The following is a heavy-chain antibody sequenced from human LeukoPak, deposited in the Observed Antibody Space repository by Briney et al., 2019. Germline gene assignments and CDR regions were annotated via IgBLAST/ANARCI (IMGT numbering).Heavy chain of an antibody. Sequence: PGGSLRLSCAASGFTFSSYEVNWVRQAPGKGLEWVAVIWNDGSNKYYGDSVKGRFTISRDNSKNTLYLQMNSLTVEDTAVYYCAKDAQRGFDYSNSLEHWGQGTLVTVSS. CDR2: IWNDGSNK. CDR3: AKDAQRGFDYSNSLEH. D-gene: IGHD4-11*01. CDR1: GFTFSSYE. V-gene: IGHV3-33*06. J-gene: IGHJ5*02.